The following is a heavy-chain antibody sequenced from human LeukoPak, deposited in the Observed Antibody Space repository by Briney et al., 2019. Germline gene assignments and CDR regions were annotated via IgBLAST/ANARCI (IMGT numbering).Heavy chain of an antibody. CDR2: MNPNSGNT. Sequence: ASVKVSCKASGYTFTSYDINWVRQATGQGLEWMGWMNPNSGNTGYAQKFQGRVTMTRNTSISTAYMELSSLRSEDTAVYYCARGGLVLYYMDVWGKGTTVTVSS. J-gene: IGHJ6*03. CDR1: GYTFTSYD. CDR3: ARGGLVLYYMDV. D-gene: IGHD3/OR15-3a*01. V-gene: IGHV1-8*01.